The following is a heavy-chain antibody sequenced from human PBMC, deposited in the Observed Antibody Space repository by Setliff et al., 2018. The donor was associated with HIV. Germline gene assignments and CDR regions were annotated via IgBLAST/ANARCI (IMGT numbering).Heavy chain of an antibody. CDR2: INPDSGAT. CDR3: ARAWGGSGYYAFDH. CDR1: GYTFTAYY. D-gene: IGHD5-12*01. Sequence: GASVKVSCKSSGYTFTAYYIHWVRQARGQGLEWMGWINPDSGATKYAEKFEGRVSLTRDTSINTVYMELSSLRSDDTAVYYCARAWGGSGYYAFDHWGQGTLVTVSS. V-gene: IGHV1-2*02. J-gene: IGHJ4*02.